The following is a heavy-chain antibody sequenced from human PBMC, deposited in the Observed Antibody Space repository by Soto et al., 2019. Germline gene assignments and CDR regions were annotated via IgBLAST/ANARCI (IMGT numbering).Heavy chain of an antibody. CDR1: GFNFNFYA. Sequence: EVQLLESGGGLVQPGGSLRLSCVACGFNFNFYAMSWVRRAPGKGLEWVSAISGSGSGTFYSDSVKGRFTISRDNPKNTLFLEMNSLRPEDAAVYYCAKDRIQDCTSTSCYRGGDSWGQGTLVTVSS. CDR2: ISGSGSGT. J-gene: IGHJ4*02. V-gene: IGHV3-23*01. D-gene: IGHD2-2*01. CDR3: AKDRIQDCTSTSCYRGGDS.